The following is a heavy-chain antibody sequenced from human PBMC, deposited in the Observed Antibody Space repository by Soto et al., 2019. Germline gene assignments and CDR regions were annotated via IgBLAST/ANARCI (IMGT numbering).Heavy chain of an antibody. D-gene: IGHD6-19*01. CDR3: ATSRQGLEYYYALHV. CDR1: GYTVTELS. Sequence: QVQLVQSGAEVKKAGASVKVSCKVSGYTVTELSMHWVRQAPGKGLEWMGGFDPEDGETFYAQKFQGRLTMIEDTATETAYMELSSLTSEDTAIYYCATSRQGLEYYYALHVWGQGTTVTVSS. CDR2: FDPEDGET. V-gene: IGHV1-24*01. J-gene: IGHJ6*02.